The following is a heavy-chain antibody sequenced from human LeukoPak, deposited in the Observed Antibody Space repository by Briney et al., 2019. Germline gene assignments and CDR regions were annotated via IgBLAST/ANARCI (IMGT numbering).Heavy chain of an antibody. Sequence: PGGSLRLSCAASGFTFNNYAMNWVRQAPGKGLGWVSSISGGGETTYYADSVKGRFTISRDNSKNTLYLQMNSLRAEDTAVYYCAKVITGTVDYWGQGTLVTVSS. D-gene: IGHD1-7*01. CDR3: AKVITGTVDY. CDR2: ISGGGETT. CDR1: GFTFNNYA. J-gene: IGHJ4*02. V-gene: IGHV3-23*01.